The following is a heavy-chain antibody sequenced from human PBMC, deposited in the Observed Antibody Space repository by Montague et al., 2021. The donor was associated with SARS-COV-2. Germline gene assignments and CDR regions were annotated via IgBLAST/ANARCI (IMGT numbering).Heavy chain of an antibody. D-gene: IGHD3-3*01. CDR2: IRDRCHGHTT. V-gene: IGHV3-72*01. CDR1: GFTFSDYY. CDR3: ARPIPWSGKGPDAFDF. Sequence: SLRLSCAASGFTFSDYYLDWVRQAPGKGLEWVGRIRDRCHGHTTEYGVAVKGRFSISRDDSTSSSYLQMNSLEDEDTAVYWCARPIPWSGKGPDAFDFWGQGTVVIVSA. J-gene: IGHJ3*01.